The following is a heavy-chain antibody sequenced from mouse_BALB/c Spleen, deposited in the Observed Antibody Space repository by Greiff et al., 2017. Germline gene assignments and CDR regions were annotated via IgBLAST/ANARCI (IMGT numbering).Heavy chain of an antibody. CDR1: GYSITSDYA. J-gene: IGHJ4*01. CDR3: AREGVRRGDYAMDY. D-gene: IGHD2-14*01. V-gene: IGHV3-2*02. CDR2: ISYSGST. Sequence: EVQGVESGPGLVKPSQSLYLTCTVTGYSITSDYAWNWIRQFPGNKLEWMGYISYSGSTSYNPSLKSRISITRDTSKNQFFLPLNAVTTEDTATYYCAREGVRRGDYAMDYWGQGTSVTVSS.